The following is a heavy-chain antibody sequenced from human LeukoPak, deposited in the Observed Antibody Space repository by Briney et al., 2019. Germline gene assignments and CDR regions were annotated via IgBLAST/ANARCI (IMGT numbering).Heavy chain of an antibody. J-gene: IGHJ4*02. CDR1: GFTISSYW. Sequence: AGSLRLSCAASGFTISSYWMTWVRQAPGKGLEWVANIKQDGSERNYVDSVKGRFTISRDNAKNSLYLQMNTLRDEDTAVYYCATGAGCGYWGQGTLVTVSS. V-gene: IGHV3-7*03. D-gene: IGHD6-19*01. CDR3: ATGAGCGY. CDR2: IKQDGSER.